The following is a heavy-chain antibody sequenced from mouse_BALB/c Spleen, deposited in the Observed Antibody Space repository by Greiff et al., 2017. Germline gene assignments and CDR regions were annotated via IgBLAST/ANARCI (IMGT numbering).Heavy chain of an antibody. D-gene: IGHD2-10*01. Sequence: EVKLVESGPELEKPGASVKISCKASGYSFTGYNMNWVKQSNGKSLEWIGNIDPYYGGTSYNQKFKGKATLTVDKSSSTAYMQLKSLTSEDSAVYYCARRGGSYPHYYFDYWGQGTTLTVSS. CDR2: IDPYYGGT. V-gene: IGHV1-39*01. CDR1: GYSFTGYN. CDR3: ARRGGSYPHYYFDY. J-gene: IGHJ2*01.